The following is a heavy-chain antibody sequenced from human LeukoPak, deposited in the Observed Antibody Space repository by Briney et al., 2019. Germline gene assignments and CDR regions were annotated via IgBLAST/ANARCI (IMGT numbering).Heavy chain of an antibody. D-gene: IGHD3-22*01. Sequence: GGSLRLSCAASGFTFSSYGMHWVRQAPGKGLEGVSAISGSGGSTYYADSVKGRFTISRDNSKNTLYLQMNSLRAEDTAVYYCAKGGPIDYYDSSGPYYYYMDVWGKGTTVTVSS. J-gene: IGHJ6*03. CDR2: ISGSGGST. CDR1: GFTFSSYG. CDR3: AKGGPIDYYDSSGPYYYYMDV. V-gene: IGHV3-23*01.